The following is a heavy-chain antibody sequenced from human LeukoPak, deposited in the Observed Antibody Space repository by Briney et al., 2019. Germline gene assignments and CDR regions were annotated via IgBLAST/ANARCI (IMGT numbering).Heavy chain of an antibody. CDR3: ARGYSYGFFDY. D-gene: IGHD5-18*01. Sequence: SETLSLTCTVSGGSISSGGYYWSWIRQHPGRGLEWIGYIYYSGSTYYNPSLKSRVTISVDTSKNQFSLKLSSVTAADTAVYYCARGYSYGFFDYRGQGTLVTVSS. CDR1: GGSISSGGYY. V-gene: IGHV4-31*03. J-gene: IGHJ4*02. CDR2: IYYSGST.